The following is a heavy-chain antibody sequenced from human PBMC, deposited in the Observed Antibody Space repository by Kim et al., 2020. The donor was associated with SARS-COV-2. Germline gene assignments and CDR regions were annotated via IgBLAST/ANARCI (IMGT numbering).Heavy chain of an antibody. CDR1: GFTFSSYG. J-gene: IGHJ6*02. V-gene: IGHV3-33*01. Sequence: GRSLRLSCAASGFTFSSYGMHWVRQALDKGLEWVAVIWYDGSNKYYVDSVKGRFTISRDNSKNTLYLHMNSLRAEDTAVYYCARDYSPDNSYYGLDVWGQGTTVTVSS. CDR3: ARDYSPDNSYYGLDV. D-gene: IGHD2-21*01. CDR2: IWYDGSNK.